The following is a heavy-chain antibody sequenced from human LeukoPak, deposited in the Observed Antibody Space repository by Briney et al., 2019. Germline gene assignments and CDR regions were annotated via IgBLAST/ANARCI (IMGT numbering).Heavy chain of an antibody. J-gene: IGHJ4*02. Sequence: ASVKVSCKASGYTFTSYGISWVRQAPGQGLEWMGWISAYNGNTNYAQKFQGRVTMTRNTSISTAYMELSSLRSEDTAVYYCAALSYSSGWKDFDYWGQGTLVTVSS. CDR2: ISAYNGNT. D-gene: IGHD6-19*01. V-gene: IGHV1-18*01. CDR3: AALSYSSGWKDFDY. CDR1: GYTFTSYG.